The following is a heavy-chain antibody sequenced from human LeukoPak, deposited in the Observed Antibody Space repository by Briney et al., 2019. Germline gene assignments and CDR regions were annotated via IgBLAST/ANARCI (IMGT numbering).Heavy chain of an antibody. CDR1: GGSLSTSHSF. CDR3: AREPTYHDILLSVAFDI. J-gene: IGHJ3*02. Sequence: SETLSLTCTVSGGSLSTSHSFWGWIRQPPGKGLEWIGEINHSGSTNYNPSLKSRVTISVDTSKNQFSLKLSSVTAADTAVYYCAREPTYHDILLSVAFDIWGQGTMVTVSS. V-gene: IGHV4-39*07. D-gene: IGHD3-9*01. CDR2: INHSGST.